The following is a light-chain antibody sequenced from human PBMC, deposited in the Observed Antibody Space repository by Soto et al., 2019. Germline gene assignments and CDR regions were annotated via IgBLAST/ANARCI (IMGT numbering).Light chain of an antibody. J-gene: IGLJ1*01. CDR3: QSADSSGGFRGV. CDR1: ALPKQY. V-gene: IGLV3-25*02. Sequence: SYELTQPPSVSVSPGQTARITCSGGALPKQYAYWYQQKPGQAPVLVIYKDSGRPSGIPERFSGSSSGTTVTLTISGVQAEDEADYYCQSADSSGGFRGVFGAGTKVTVL. CDR2: KDS.